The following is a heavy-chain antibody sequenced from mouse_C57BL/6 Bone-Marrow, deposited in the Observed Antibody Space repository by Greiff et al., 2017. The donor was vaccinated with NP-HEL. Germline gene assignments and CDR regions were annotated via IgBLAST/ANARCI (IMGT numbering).Heavy chain of an antibody. CDR3: ARGGNRYFDV. D-gene: IGHD2-1*01. CDR2: IWRGGST. Sequence: QVQLQQSGPGLVQPSQSLSITCTVSGFSLTSYGVHWVRQAPGKGLEWLGVIWRGGSTDYNAAFMSRLSITKDNSTSQVFFKMNSLHTDDTAIYYCARGGNRYFDVWGTGTTVTVSS. V-gene: IGHV2-5*01. J-gene: IGHJ1*03. CDR1: GFSLTSYG.